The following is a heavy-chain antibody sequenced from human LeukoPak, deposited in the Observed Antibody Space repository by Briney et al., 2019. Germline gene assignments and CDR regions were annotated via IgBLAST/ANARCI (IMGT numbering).Heavy chain of an antibody. D-gene: IGHD3-10*01. CDR3: ATFDYYGSGSYYPNDY. J-gene: IGHJ4*02. CDR1: GYTFTGYY. CDR2: INPNSGGT. V-gene: IGHV1-2*02. Sequence: ASVKVSCKASGYTFTGYYMHWVRQAPGQGLEWMGWINPNSGGTNYAQKFQGRVTMTRDTSISIAYMELSRLRSDDTAVYYCATFDYYGSGSYYPNDYWGQGTLVTVSS.